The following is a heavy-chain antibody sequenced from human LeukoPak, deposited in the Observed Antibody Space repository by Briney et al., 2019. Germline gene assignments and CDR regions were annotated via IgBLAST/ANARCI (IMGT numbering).Heavy chain of an antibody. CDR2: IYYSGST. D-gene: IGHD1-1*01. CDR3: ARFHRNLYYYYYYGMDV. Sequence: PSETLSLTCTVSGGSISSYYWTWIRQPPGKGLEWIGYIYYSGSTNYNPSLKSRVTISVDTSKNQFSLKLSSVTAADTAVYYCARFHRNLYYYYYYGMDVWGQGTTVTVSS. V-gene: IGHV4-59*01. J-gene: IGHJ6*02. CDR1: GGSISSYY.